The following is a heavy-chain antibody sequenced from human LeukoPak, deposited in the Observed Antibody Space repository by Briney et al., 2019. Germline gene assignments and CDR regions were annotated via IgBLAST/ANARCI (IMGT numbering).Heavy chain of an antibody. CDR3: ARDLGYCSGGSCQYYYYYYMDV. V-gene: IGHV3-21*01. Sequence: GGSLRLSCAASGFTFSSYEMNWVRQAPGKGLEWGSSISSSSSYIYYADSVKGRFTISRDNAKNSLYLQMNSLRAEDTAVYYCARDLGYCSGGSCQYYYYYYMDVWGKGTTVTVSS. CDR1: GFTFSSYE. CDR2: ISSSSSYI. J-gene: IGHJ6*03. D-gene: IGHD2-15*01.